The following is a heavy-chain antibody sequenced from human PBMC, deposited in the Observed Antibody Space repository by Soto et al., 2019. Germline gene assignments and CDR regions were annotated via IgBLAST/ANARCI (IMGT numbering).Heavy chain of an antibody. D-gene: IGHD2-8*01. CDR1: GFTFSSYA. J-gene: IGHJ6*02. Sequence: PGGSLRLSCAASGFTFSSYAMSWVRQAPGKGLEWVSAISGSGGSTYYADSVKGRFTISRDNSKNTLYLQMNSLRAEDTAVYYCAKRYCTNGVCYTGYYYGMDVWGQGTTVTVSS. V-gene: IGHV3-23*01. CDR2: ISGSGGST. CDR3: AKRYCTNGVCYTGYYYGMDV.